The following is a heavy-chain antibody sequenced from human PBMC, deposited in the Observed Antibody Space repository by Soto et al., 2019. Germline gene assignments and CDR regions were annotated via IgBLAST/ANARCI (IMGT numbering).Heavy chain of an antibody. Sequence: QVQLVESGGGAVQPGESLRLSCVASGFDFTYYAMHWVRQAPGKGLESVAVMSSDGSKIHHTDSVKGRFIISRDNSKNTLYLQMNSLRKEDTAVYFCAKDEGVGGTLGLFDYCGQGTLVSVSS. V-gene: IGHV3-30*18. CDR3: AKDEGVGGTLGLFDY. CDR1: GFDFTYYA. CDR2: MSSDGSKI. D-gene: IGHD1-26*01. J-gene: IGHJ4*02.